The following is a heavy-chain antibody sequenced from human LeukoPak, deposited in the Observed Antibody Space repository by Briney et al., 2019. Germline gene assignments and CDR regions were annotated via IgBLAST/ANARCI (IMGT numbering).Heavy chain of an antibody. CDR1: GGSISSYY. V-gene: IGHV4-59*08. CDR2: IYYSGST. Sequence: SSETLSLTCTVSGGSISSYYWSWIRQPPGKGLEWIGYIYYSGSTNYNPSLKSRVTISVDTSKNQFSLKLSSVTAADTAVYYCARQTAPSRGSYRFYGMDVWGQGTTVTVSS. CDR3: ARQTAPSRGSYRFYGMDV. D-gene: IGHD3-16*02. J-gene: IGHJ6*02.